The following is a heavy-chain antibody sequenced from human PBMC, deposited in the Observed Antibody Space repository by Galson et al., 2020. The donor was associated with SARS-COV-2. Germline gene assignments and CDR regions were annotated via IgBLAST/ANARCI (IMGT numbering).Heavy chain of an antibody. D-gene: IGHD6-19*01. J-gene: IGHJ2*01. CDR3: AKRAGAGFWYFDL. CDR1: GFTFSSYA. CDR2: LSGSGGTP. V-gene: IGHV3-23*01. Sequence: GGSLRLSCAASGFTFSSYAMNWVRQAPGKGLEWVSVLSGSGGTPYSADSVKGRFTISRDNSKNTLYLQMNSLRAKDTAVYYCAKRAGAGFWYFDLWGSGTLVTVSS.